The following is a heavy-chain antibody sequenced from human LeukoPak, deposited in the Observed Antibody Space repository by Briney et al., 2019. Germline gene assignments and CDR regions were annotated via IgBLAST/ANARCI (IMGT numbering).Heavy chain of an antibody. CDR2: IYSGGST. D-gene: IGHD6-13*01. V-gene: IGHV3-66*01. CDR3: ARDRAAGTLDY. J-gene: IGHJ4*02. CDR1: GFTVSSNY. Sequence: GGSLRLSCAASGFTVSSNYMSWVRQAPGKGLEWVSVIYSGGSTYYADSVKGRFTISRDNSKNTLYLQMNSLRAEDTAVYYCARDRAAGTLDYWGQGTLVTVSS.